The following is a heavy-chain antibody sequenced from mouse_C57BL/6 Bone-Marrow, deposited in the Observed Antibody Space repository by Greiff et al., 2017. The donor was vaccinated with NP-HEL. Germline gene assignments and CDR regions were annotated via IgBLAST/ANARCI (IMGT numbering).Heavy chain of an antibody. V-gene: IGHV5-9-1*02. CDR3: TRENYYGSIGYFAV. Sequence: EVMLVESGEGLVKPGGSLKLSCAASGFTFSSYAMSWVRQTPEKRLEWVAYISSDGGCIYYADTVKGRFTITRDNARNTLYLQLSSLKSEDTAMYYCTRENYYGSIGYFAVWGTGTTVTVSS. J-gene: IGHJ1*03. CDR2: ISSDGGCI. CDR1: GFTFSSYA. D-gene: IGHD1-1*01.